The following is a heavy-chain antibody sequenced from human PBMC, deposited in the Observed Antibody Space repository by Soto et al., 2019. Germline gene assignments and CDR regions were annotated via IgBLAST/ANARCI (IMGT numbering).Heavy chain of an antibody. Sequence: ASVKVCCKSSGYTFTGYYMHWLRQAPGQGLEWMGWINPNNGDTNYSQKFQGRVTMTRDTPISTAYMELSRLRSDDTAVFYCARARTYYFDRSAYDYWGQGTLVTVSS. D-gene: IGHD3-22*01. CDR3: ARARTYYFDRSAYDY. CDR2: INPNNGDT. J-gene: IGHJ4*02. V-gene: IGHV1-2*02. CDR1: GYTFTGYY.